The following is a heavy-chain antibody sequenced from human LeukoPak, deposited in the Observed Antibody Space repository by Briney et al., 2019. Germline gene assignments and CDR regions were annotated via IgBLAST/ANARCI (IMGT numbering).Heavy chain of an antibody. D-gene: IGHD3-22*01. J-gene: IGHJ4*02. V-gene: IGHV1-2*02. CDR2: INPNSGCA. CDR1: VYTFTGYH. Sequence: AASVKVSRKASVYTFTGYHMHWVRPAPGQGLEWVGWINPNSGCANYAQKFQGRVTMTRETPITTAHMELSRLRSDDTAVYYCARVTMIVVARDPFDYWGQGTLVTVSS. CDR3: ARVTMIVVARDPFDY.